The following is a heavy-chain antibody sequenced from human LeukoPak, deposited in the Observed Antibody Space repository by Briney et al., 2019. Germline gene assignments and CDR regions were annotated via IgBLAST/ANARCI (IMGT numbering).Heavy chain of an antibody. CDR2: IYYSAST. CDR1: GGSVSSGSYY. V-gene: IGHV4-61*01. CDR3: ARGSRGYSYG. J-gene: IGHJ4*02. Sequence: SETLTLTCTVSGGSVSSGSYYWSWIRQPPGKGLEWIGYIYYSASTNYNPSLKSRVTISVDTSNNQFSLKLSSVTAADTAVYYCARGSRGYSYGWGQGTLVTVSS. D-gene: IGHD5-18*01.